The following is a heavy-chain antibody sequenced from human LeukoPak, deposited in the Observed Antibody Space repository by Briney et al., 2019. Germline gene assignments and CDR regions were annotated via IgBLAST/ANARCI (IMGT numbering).Heavy chain of an antibody. CDR1: GFTFSSYS. CDR2: ISSSSSTI. CDR3: ARPVAGTVVGY. J-gene: IGHJ4*02. V-gene: IGHV3-48*02. Sequence: PGGFLRLSCAASGFTFSSYSMNWVRQAPGKGLEWVSYISSSSSTIYYADSVKGRFTISRDNAKNSLYLQMNSLRDGDTAVYYCARPVAGTVVGYWGQGTLVTVSS. D-gene: IGHD6-19*01.